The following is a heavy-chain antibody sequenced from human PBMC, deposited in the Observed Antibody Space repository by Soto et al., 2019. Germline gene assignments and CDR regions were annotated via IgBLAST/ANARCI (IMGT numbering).Heavy chain of an antibody. D-gene: IGHD1-26*01. J-gene: IGHJ4*02. CDR3: ARGGPSRVGATARRAYFDY. CDR1: GYTFISYG. CDR2: ISAYNGNT. Sequence: GASVKVSCKASGYTFISYGISWVRQAPGQGLEWMGWISAYNGNTNYAQKLQGRVTMTTDTSTSTAYMELRSLRSDDTAVYYCARGGPSRVGATARRAYFDYWGQGTLVTVSS. V-gene: IGHV1-18*04.